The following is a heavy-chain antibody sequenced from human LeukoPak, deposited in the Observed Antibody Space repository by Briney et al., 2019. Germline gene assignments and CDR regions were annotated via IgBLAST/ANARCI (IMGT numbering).Heavy chain of an antibody. D-gene: IGHD3-16*02. CDR1: GGSFSGYY. V-gene: IGHV4-59*08. CDR3: ARHEAALNDYVWGSYRHNWYFDL. J-gene: IGHJ2*01. CDR2: IYYSGST. Sequence: SETLSLTCAVYGGSFSGYYWSWIRQPPGKGLEWIGYIYYSGSTNYNPSLKSRVTISVDTSKNQFSLKLSSVTAADTAVYYCARHEAALNDYVWGSYRHNWYFDLWGRGTLVTVSS.